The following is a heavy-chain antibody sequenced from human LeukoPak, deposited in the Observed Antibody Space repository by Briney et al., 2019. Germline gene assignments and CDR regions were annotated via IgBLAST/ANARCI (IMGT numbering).Heavy chain of an antibody. CDR1: GFTFSTYS. V-gene: IGHV3-21*04. CDR2: ISSSSSYI. D-gene: IGHD3-16*01. Sequence: PGGSLRLSCAASGFTFSTYSMSWVRQASGKGLEWVSSISSSSSYIHYADSVKGRFTISRDNAKNSLFLQMNSLRAEDTAVYYCARARGDLDAFDIWGQGTMVTVSS. J-gene: IGHJ3*02. CDR3: ARARGDLDAFDI.